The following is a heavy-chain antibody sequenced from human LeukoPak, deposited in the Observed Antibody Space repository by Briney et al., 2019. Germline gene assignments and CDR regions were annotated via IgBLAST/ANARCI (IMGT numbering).Heavy chain of an antibody. CDR2: IIPIFGTA. CDR1: GGTFSSYA. J-gene: IGHJ4*02. Sequence: ASVKVSCKASGGTFSSYAISWVRQAPGQGLEWMGRIIPIFGTANYAQKFQGRVTTTADKSTSTAYMELSSLRSEDTAVYYCARHKTHCSGGSCYNYYFDYWGQGTLVTVSS. CDR3: ARHKTHCSGGSCYNYYFDY. V-gene: IGHV1-69*06. D-gene: IGHD2-15*01.